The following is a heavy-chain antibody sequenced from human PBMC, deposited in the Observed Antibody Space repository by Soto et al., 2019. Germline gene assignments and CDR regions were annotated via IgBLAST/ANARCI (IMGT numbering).Heavy chain of an antibody. CDR1: GFTFSDYY. Sequence: GGSLRLSCAASGFTFSDYYMSWIRQAPGKGLEWVSYISSSGSTIYYADSVKGRFTISRDNAKNSLYLQMNSLGAEDTAVYYCARVTGYSYGSLSYFDYWGQGTLVTVSS. J-gene: IGHJ4*02. D-gene: IGHD5-18*01. CDR3: ARVTGYSYGSLSYFDY. CDR2: ISSSGSTI. V-gene: IGHV3-11*01.